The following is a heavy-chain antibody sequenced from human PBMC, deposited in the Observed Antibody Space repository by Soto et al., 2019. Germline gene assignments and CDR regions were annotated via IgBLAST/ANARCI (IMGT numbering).Heavy chain of an antibody. CDR1: GGSISSYY. D-gene: IGHD2-2*01. CDR3: AREYQLKIGHSHYYYGMAV. CDR2: IYYGSP. J-gene: IGHJ6*02. Sequence: SETLSLTCTVSGGSISSYYWNWIRQTPGKGLEWIGYIYYGSPNYNPSLQSRVTISDSTSKNQFSLKLSSVTAADTAVYYCAREYQLKIGHSHYYYGMAVWGQGPRSPAP. V-gene: IGHV4-59*01.